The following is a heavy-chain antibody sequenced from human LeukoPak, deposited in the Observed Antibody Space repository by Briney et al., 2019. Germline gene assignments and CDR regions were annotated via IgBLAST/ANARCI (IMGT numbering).Heavy chain of an antibody. CDR3: AREEAVAGTFGWFDP. Sequence: SVKVSCKASGGTFSSYAISWVRQAPGQGLEWVGGIIPIFGTANYAQKFQGRVTITADESTSTAYMELSSLRSEDTAVYYCAREEAVAGTFGWFDPWGQGTLVTVSS. CDR2: IIPIFGTA. V-gene: IGHV1-69*13. J-gene: IGHJ5*02. CDR1: GGTFSSYA. D-gene: IGHD6-19*01.